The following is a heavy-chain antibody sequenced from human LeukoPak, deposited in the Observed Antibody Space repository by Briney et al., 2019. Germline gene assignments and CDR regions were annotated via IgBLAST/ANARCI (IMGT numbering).Heavy chain of an antibody. CDR2: MSSSGDTI. CDR3: AREQYQLLYGYYYMDV. V-gene: IGHV3-11*01. CDR1: GFSLSDYY. D-gene: IGHD2-2*02. J-gene: IGHJ6*03. Sequence: GGSLRLSCAASGFSLSDYYMSWIRQAPGKGLEWVSYMSSSGDTIYYADSVKGRFTISRDNAKNSLYLQMNSLRAEDTALYYCAREQYQLLYGYYYMDVWGKGTTVTVSS.